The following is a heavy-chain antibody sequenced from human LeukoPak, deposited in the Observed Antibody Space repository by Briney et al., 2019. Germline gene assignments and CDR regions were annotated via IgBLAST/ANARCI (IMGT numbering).Heavy chain of an antibody. CDR2: IKQDGSEK. Sequence: GSLRLSCAASGFTFSSYWMSWVRQAPGKGLEWVANIKQDGSEKYYVDSVKGRFTISRDNAKNSLYLQMNSLRAEDTALYYCARDHDYGDYYFDYWGQGTLVTVSS. J-gene: IGHJ4*02. D-gene: IGHD4-17*01. CDR1: GFTFSSYW. CDR3: ARDHDYGDYYFDY. V-gene: IGHV3-7*03.